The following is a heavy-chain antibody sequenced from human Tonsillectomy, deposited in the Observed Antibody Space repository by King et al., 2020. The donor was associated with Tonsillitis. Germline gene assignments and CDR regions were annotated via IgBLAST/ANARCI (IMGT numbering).Heavy chain of an antibody. CDR3: ARGXXXTRXPLPLDX. Sequence: VQLQQWGAGLLKPSETLSLTCAVYXXSFSGXYWSWIRQPPGKXLEWIGEINHSGSTNYNPSLKSRVTISVDTSKNQFSLKLSSVTAADTAVYYCARGXXXTRXPLPLDXWGXGXLVTVS. J-gene: IGHJ4*01. CDR2: INHSGST. V-gene: IGHV4-34*01. CDR1: XXSFSGXY.